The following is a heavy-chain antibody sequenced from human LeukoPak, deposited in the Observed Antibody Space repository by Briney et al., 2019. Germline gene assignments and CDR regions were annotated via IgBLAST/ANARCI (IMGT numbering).Heavy chain of an antibody. CDR1: GGSFSGYY. J-gene: IGHJ3*02. CDR3: ASQLELLGAFDI. CDR2: INHSGST. V-gene: IGHV4-34*01. Sequence: SETLSLTCAVYGGSFSGYYWSWIRQPPGKGLEGIGEINHSGSTNYNPSLKSRVTISVDTYKNQFSLKLSSVTAADTAVYYCASQLELLGAFDIWGQGTMVTVSS. D-gene: IGHD1-26*01.